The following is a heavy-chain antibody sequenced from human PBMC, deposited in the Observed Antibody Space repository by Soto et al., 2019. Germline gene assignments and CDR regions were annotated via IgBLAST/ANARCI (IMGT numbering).Heavy chain of an antibody. D-gene: IGHD6-13*01. CDR1: GGSISSSSYY. J-gene: IGHJ5*02. CDR3: ARVQQSIAAAEDWFDP. CDR2: IYYSGST. V-gene: IGHV4-39*01. Sequence: SETLSLTCTVSGGSISSSSYYWGWIRQPPGKGLEWIGSIYYSGSTYYNPSLKSRVTISVDTSKNQFSLKLSSVTAADTAVYYCARVQQSIAAAEDWFDPWGQGTLVTVSS.